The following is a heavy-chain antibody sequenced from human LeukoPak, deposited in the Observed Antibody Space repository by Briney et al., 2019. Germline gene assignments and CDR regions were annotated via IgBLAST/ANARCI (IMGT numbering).Heavy chain of an antibody. J-gene: IGHJ5*02. CDR2: AFYIGST. V-gene: IGHV4-59*08. Sequence: SETLSLTCTASGGSISTYSMTWIRQPPGKGLEWIGGAFYIGSTKYNPSLNCRVTISLDTSKNQCSLKLYSVTAADTAVYYWARHSSATYDNWFDPWGQGTLVTVSS. D-gene: IGHD1-26*01. CDR3: ARHSSATYDNWFDP. CDR1: GGSISTYS.